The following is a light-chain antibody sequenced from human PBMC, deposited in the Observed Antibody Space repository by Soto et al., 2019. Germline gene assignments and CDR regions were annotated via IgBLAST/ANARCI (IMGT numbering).Light chain of an antibody. J-gene: IGKJ5*01. CDR3: MQALQTLSIT. Sequence: DIVMTQSPLSLPVTPGEPASISCRSSQSLLHSNGYNYLDWYLQKPGQSPQLLIYSGSNRASGVPDRFSGSGSGTDFTLKISRVEAEDVGVYYCMQALQTLSITFGQGTRLEIK. V-gene: IGKV2-28*01. CDR1: QSLLHSNGYNY. CDR2: SGS.